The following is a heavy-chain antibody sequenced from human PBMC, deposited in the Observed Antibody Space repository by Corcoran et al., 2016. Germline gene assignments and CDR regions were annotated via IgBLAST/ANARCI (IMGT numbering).Heavy chain of an antibody. Sequence: QVQLVESGGGVVQPGRSLRLSCAASGFTFSSYGMHWVRQAPGTGLEWVAVISYDGSNEYYADSVKGRFTNSGDNSKNTLYLQMNSLRAEDTALYYCAKTRLVHGYYYYGRDVWGQGTTVTVSS. J-gene: IGHJ6*02. CDR1: GFTFSSYG. D-gene: IGHD6-19*01. V-gene: IGHV3-30*18. CDR3: AKTRLVHGYYYYGRDV. CDR2: ISYDGSNE.